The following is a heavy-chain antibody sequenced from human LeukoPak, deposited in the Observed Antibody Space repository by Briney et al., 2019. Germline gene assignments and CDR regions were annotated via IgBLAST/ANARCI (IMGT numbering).Heavy chain of an antibody. CDR1: GFTFSSYA. V-gene: IGHV3-21*01. CDR2: ITSSSNYI. D-gene: IGHD1-26*01. CDR3: ARSLVVGATYPYH. J-gene: IGHJ5*02. Sequence: PGGSLRLSCAASGFTFSSYAMSWVRQAPGKGLEWVSLITSSSNYIYYADSVKGRFTISRDNAKNSLYLQLNSLRAEDTAVYYCARSLVVGATYPYHWGQGTLVTVSS.